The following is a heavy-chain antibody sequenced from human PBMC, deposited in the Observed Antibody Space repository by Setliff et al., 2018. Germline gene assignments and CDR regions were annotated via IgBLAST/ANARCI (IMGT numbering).Heavy chain of an antibody. V-gene: IGHV3-23*01. Sequence: PGGSLRLSCAASGFTFRSYAMRWVRQAPGKGLEWVSAMSASGTSTYHADSVTGRFPISGANSKNTLYLQMNSMRAEDTAIYYCVRALAYYYMDVWGKGTTVTVSS. CDR3: VRALAYYYMDV. CDR2: MSASGTST. J-gene: IGHJ6*03. CDR1: GFTFRSYA.